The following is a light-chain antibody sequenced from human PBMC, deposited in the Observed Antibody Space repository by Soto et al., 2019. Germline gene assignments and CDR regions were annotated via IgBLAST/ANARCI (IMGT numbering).Light chain of an antibody. CDR2: GAF. V-gene: IGKV3-11*01. J-gene: IGKJ5*01. CDR3: QQRNIWPPVT. Sequence: PGERATLSCRASPSVSNYLAWYQQKPGQGPRLLIYGAFNRATGIPARFSGSGSGADFTLTISSLEPEDFAVYYCQQRNIWPPVTFGHGTRLEIK. CDR1: PSVSNY.